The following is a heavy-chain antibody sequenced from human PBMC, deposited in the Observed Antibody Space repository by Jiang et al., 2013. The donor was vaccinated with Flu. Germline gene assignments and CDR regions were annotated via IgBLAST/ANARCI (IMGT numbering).Heavy chain of an antibody. J-gene: IGHJ3*02. CDR2: IDPSDSYT. Sequence: SLRISCKGSGYSFTSYWISWVRQMPGKGLEWMGRIDPSDSYTNYSPSFQGHVTISADKSISTAYLQWSSLKASDTAMYYCARLYYYGSGSFDPRVFAFDIWGQGTMVTVSS. D-gene: IGHD3-10*01. CDR1: GYSFTSYW. CDR3: ARLYYYGSGSFDPRVFAFDI. V-gene: IGHV5-10-1*01.